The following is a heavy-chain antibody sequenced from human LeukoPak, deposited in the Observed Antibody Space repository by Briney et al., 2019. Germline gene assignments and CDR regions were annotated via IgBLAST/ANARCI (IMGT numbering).Heavy chain of an antibody. Sequence: PGGSLRLSCAASGFTFSSYWMHWVRQAPGKGLVWVSRINSDGSSTSYADSVKGRFTISRDNSKNTLFLQMNSLRAEDTAVYYCATRIAADLWAFDIWGQGTMVTVSS. CDR2: INSDGSST. D-gene: IGHD6-25*01. CDR1: GFTFSSYW. V-gene: IGHV3-74*01. CDR3: ATRIAADLWAFDI. J-gene: IGHJ3*02.